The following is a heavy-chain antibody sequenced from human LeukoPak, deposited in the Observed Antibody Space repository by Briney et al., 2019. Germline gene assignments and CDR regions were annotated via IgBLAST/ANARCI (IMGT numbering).Heavy chain of an antibody. CDR1: GFTFSIYA. CDR2: ITSRGEST. Sequence: PGGSLRLSCAAPGFTFSIYAMSWVRQAPGKGLQWVSSITSRGESTWYVDSVKGRFTITRDNSENTLYLQMHSLRAQDTAVYYCARDRPNHYGSDGHYYRRDGDYWGRGTLVSVSS. J-gene: IGHJ4*02. V-gene: IGHV3-23*01. D-gene: IGHD3-10*01. CDR3: ARDRPNHYGSDGHYYRRDGDY.